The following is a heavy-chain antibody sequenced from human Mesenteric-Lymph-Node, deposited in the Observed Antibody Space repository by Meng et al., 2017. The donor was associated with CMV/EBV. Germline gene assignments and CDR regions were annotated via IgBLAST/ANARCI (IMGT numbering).Heavy chain of an antibody. V-gene: IGHV4-34*01. J-gene: IGHJ6*02. CDR2: INHSGST. CDR3: ARDGMTAVRTYYYHYGMDV. CDR1: GGSFSGYY. Sequence: SETLSLTCAVYGGSFSGYYWSWIRQPPGKGLEWIGEINHSGSTNYNPSLKSRVTISVDTSKNQFSLKLSSVTAADTAVYYCARDGMTAVRTYYYHYGMDVWGQG. D-gene: IGHD4-11*01.